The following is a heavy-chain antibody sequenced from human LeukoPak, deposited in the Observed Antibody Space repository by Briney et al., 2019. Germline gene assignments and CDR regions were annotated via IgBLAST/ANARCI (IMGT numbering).Heavy chain of an antibody. V-gene: IGHV3-7*01. D-gene: IGHD1-26*01. CDR3: AANSGF. J-gene: IGHJ4*02. CDR2: IKQDGSVK. CDR1: GFTFSTYW. Sequence: QPGGSLRLSCVVSGFTFSTYWMSWVRQAPGKGLECVATIKQDGSVKNYGDSVQGRFTISRDNAKKSLYLQMHSLRVEDTAVYYCAANSGFCGQGVLVTVSS.